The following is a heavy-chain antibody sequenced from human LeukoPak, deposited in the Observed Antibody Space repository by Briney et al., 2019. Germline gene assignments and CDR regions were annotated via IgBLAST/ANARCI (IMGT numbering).Heavy chain of an antibody. J-gene: IGHJ6*03. V-gene: IGHV1-2*02. CDR3: ARGGTPSYYYYMDV. CDR1: RYTFTGYY. D-gene: IGHD2-21*01. Sequence: ASVKVSCKASRYTFTGYYMHWVRQAPGQGLEWMGWINPNSGGTNYAQKFQGRITMTRDTSISTAYMELSRLRSDDTAVYYCARGGTPSYYYYMDVWGKGTTVTVSS. CDR2: INPNSGGT.